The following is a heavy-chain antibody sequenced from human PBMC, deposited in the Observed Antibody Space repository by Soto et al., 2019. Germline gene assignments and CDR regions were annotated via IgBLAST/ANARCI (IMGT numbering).Heavy chain of an antibody. CDR3: ARGSSGYISSWYYFDY. CDR1: GFTFTDYA. J-gene: IGHJ4*02. D-gene: IGHD6-13*01. CDR2: ISGSGGST. V-gene: IGHV3-23*01. Sequence: GSLRLSCAASGFTFTDYALSWVRQAPGKGLEWVATISGSGGSTYLADSVKGRLSISRDNSKNTVSLLMNSLRAEDTAVYFCARGSSGYISSWYYFDYWGRGTLVTVSS.